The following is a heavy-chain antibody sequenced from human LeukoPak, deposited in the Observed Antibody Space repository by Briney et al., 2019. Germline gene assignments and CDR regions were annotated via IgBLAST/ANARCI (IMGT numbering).Heavy chain of an antibody. J-gene: IGHJ4*02. D-gene: IGHD5-18*01. CDR3: ARAALGQYSYGSLDY. CDR1: GFTFVDYA. V-gene: IGHV3-9*01. CDR2: IRWNSGSI. Sequence: GRSLRLSCAASGFTFVDYAMHWVRQAPGKGLEWVSGIRWNSGSIGYADSVKGRFTISRDNAKNSLYLQMNSLRAEDTAVYYCARAALGQYSYGSLDYWGQGTLVTVSS.